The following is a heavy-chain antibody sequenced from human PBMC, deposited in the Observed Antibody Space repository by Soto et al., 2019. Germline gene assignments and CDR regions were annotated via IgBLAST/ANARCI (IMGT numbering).Heavy chain of an antibody. CDR2: IKHSGST. CDR1: GGSFSAYY. V-gene: IGHV4-34*01. J-gene: IGHJ4*02. Sequence: PSDTLSLTCVVYGGSFSAYYWSWIRQPPGKGLEWVGEIKHSGSTNYNPSLKSRVTISVGTAKNQLSLKLSSVTAAGTAGYDCAKGKHPDDWGQVTLVTVS. CDR3: AKGKHPDD.